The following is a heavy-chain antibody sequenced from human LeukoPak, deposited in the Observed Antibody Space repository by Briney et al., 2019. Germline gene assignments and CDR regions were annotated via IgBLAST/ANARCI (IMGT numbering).Heavy chain of an antibody. V-gene: IGHV3-66*01. D-gene: IGHD1-26*01. J-gene: IGHJ4*02. CDR1: GFKFSSYS. CDR2: TYSGGST. Sequence: PGGSLRLSCAASGFKFSSYSMKWVRQAPGKGLEWVSVTYSGGSTYYADSVKGRCTISRDNSKNTLYLQMNSLRGEDTAVYYCASGIRAFDNWGQGTLVTVSA. CDR3: ASGIRAFDN.